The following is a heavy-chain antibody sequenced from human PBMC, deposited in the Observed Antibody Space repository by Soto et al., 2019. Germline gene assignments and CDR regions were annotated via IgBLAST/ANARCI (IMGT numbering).Heavy chain of an antibody. CDR1: GGTFSSYA. CDR3: ARGCTIFGVVIEWFDP. D-gene: IGHD3-3*01. CDR2: IIPIFGTA. Sequence: QVQLVQSGAEVKKPGSSVKVSCKASGGTFSSYAISWVRQAPGQGLEWMGGIIPIFGTANYAQKFQGRVTITADESTSPAYMELSSLRSEDTAVYYCARGCTIFGVVIEWFDPWGQGTLVTVSS. V-gene: IGHV1-69*12. J-gene: IGHJ5*02.